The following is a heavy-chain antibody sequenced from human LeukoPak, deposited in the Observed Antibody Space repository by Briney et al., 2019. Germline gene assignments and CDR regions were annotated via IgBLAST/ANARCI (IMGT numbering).Heavy chain of an antibody. CDR3: AKADLQFLEWLSQADIFDI. D-gene: IGHD3-3*01. J-gene: IGHJ3*02. CDR1: GFTFDSYA. V-gene: IGHV3-23*01. CDR2: ISSATGRT. Sequence: GGSLRLSCAASGFTFDSYAMNWVRQAPGKGLEWVSVISSATGRTYYADSVKGRFTISRDNSKNTLYLQMNSLRAEDTAVYYCAKADLQFLEWLSQADIFDIWGQGTMVTVSS.